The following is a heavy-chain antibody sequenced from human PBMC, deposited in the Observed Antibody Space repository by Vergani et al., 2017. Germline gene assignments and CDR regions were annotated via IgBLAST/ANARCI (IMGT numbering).Heavy chain of an antibody. CDR3: ARDKHYDDSSGYYYAFDI. D-gene: IGHD3-22*01. CDR2: IYYSGST. Sequence: QVQLQESGPGLVKPSQTLSLTCTVSGGSVSSGDYYWSWIRQPPGKGLEWIGYIYYSGSTYYNPSLKSRLTISVDTSKNQFSLKLSSVTAADTAVYYCARDKHYDDSSGYYYAFDIWGQGTMVTVSS. V-gene: IGHV4-30-4*08. J-gene: IGHJ3*02. CDR1: GGSVSSGDYY.